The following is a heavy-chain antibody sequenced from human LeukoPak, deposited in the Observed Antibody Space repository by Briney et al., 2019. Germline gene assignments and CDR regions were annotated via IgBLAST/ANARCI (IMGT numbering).Heavy chain of an antibody. CDR1: DGSFSGYY. CDR2: IYHSGST. CDR3: ARGTRVLRYFDWLPAEFDP. D-gene: IGHD3-9*01. J-gene: IGHJ5*02. V-gene: IGHV4-38-2*01. Sequence: SETLSLTCAVYDGSFSGYYWGWIRQPPGKGLEWIGSIYHSGSTYYNPSLKSRVTISVDTSKNQFSLKLSSVTAADTAVYYCARGTRVLRYFDWLPAEFDPWGQGTLVTVSS.